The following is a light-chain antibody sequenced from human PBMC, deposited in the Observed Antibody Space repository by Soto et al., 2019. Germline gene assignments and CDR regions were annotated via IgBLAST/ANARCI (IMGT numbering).Light chain of an antibody. CDR3: SSYAHGVL. J-gene: IGLJ2*01. V-gene: IGLV2-23*02. CDR2: EVN. Sequence: QSALTQPASVSGSPGQSITISCTGTSSDVGSYNLVSWYQQHPGKAPKLMIYEVNERPSGVSNRFSGSKSGNTASLTISGLQAEDEAYYFCSSYAHGVLFGGGTKLTVL. CDR1: SSDVGSYNL.